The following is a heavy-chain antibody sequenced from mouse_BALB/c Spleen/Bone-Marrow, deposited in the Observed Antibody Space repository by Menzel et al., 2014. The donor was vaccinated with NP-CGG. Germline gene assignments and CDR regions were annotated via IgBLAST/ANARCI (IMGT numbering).Heavy chain of an antibody. CDR3: AGLLYYGYFDS. CDR2: INPDSSTI. D-gene: IGHD1-1*01. Sequence: EVQLQQSGGGLVQPGRSLKLSCAASGFDFSRYWMSWVRQAPGKGLEWIGEINPDSSTINYTPSLKDKFIISRDNAKNTLYLQMSKVRSEDTALYYCAGLLYYGYFDSWGQGTTLTVSS. CDR1: GFDFSRYW. J-gene: IGHJ2*01. V-gene: IGHV4-1*02.